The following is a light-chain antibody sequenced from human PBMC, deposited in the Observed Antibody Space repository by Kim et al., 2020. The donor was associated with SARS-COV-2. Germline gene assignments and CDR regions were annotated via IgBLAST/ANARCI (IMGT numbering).Light chain of an antibody. CDR1: SSNSGSNT. J-gene: IGLJ3*02. Sequence: GQRGTISCTGSSSNSGSNTVNGYQQLQGTPPKRLIYSNNQRPSGVPDRFSGSKSGTSASLATRGLQAEDEADYDCAAWEDSLNGWVFGGGIQITVL. CDR2: SNN. CDR3: AAWEDSLNGWV. V-gene: IGLV1-44*01.